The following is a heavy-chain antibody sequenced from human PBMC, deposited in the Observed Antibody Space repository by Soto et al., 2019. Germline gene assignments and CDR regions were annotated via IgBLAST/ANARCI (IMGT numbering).Heavy chain of an antibody. J-gene: IGHJ4*02. D-gene: IGHD3-10*01. Sequence: PSETLSLTCTVSGGSISTYYWIWIRQPPGGTLEWIGYIYASGATTYNPSLESRVTMSVDTPNNEFSLELTSLTAADTAVYYCARSHSFDGSIYHYYFDFWGQGTLVAVSS. CDR3: ARSHSFDGSIYHYYFDF. V-gene: IGHV4-59*01. CDR1: GGSISTYY. CDR2: IYASGAT.